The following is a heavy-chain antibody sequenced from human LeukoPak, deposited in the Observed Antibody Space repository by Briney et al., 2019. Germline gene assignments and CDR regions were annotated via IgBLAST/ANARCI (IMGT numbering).Heavy chain of an antibody. Sequence: GESLKISCKGSGYSFTSYWIGWVRQMPGKGLEWTGSIYPGDSDTRYSPSFQGQVTISADKSISTTYLQWSSLKASDTAMYYCARPASSHGSNFDSWGQGTLVTVSS. V-gene: IGHV5-51*01. CDR1: GYSFTSYW. CDR3: ARPASSHGSNFDS. J-gene: IGHJ4*02. CDR2: IYPGDSDT. D-gene: IGHD5-24*01.